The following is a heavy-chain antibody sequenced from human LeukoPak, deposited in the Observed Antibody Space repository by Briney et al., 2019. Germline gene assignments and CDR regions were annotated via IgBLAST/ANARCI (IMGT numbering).Heavy chain of an antibody. CDR3: ARGGAPIGISVPTAVYWYFDL. Sequence: PGGSLRLSCAASGFSFSTNWMHWVRQAPGKGLVWVSGINIDGSSTRYADSVKGRFTISRDNAKNTLYLQMDGLRAEDTAVYYCARGGAPIGISVPTAVYWYFDLWGRGTLVTVSS. D-gene: IGHD1-7*01. CDR1: GFSFSTNW. J-gene: IGHJ2*01. V-gene: IGHV3-74*01. CDR2: INIDGSST.